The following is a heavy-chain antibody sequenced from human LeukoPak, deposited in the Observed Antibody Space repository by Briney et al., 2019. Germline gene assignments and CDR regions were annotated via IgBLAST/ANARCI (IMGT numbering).Heavy chain of an antibody. Sequence: HPGGSLRLSCAASGFTFSGYWMSWVRQAPGKGLEWVANIKKDGSQKYYVDSVKGQFTISRDNAKNSLYLQMNSLRAEDTAVYHCATVRTYTNFDYWGQGTLVTVSS. CDR2: IKKDGSQK. J-gene: IGHJ4*02. CDR1: GFTFSGYW. V-gene: IGHV3-7*05. D-gene: IGHD5-18*01. CDR3: ATVRTYTNFDY.